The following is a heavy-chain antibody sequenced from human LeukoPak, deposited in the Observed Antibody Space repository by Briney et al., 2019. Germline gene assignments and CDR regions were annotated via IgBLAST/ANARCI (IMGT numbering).Heavy chain of an antibody. V-gene: IGHV3-11*04. D-gene: IGHD2-2*01. CDR3: AKDRISVVPAAIAY. J-gene: IGHJ4*02. Sequence: GGSLRLSCAASGFTFSDYYMSWIRQAPGKGLEWVSYISSSGSTIYYADSVKGRFTISRDNAKNSLYLQMNSLRAEDTAVYYCAKDRISVVPAAIAYWGQGTLVTVSS. CDR2: ISSSGSTI. CDR1: GFTFSDYY.